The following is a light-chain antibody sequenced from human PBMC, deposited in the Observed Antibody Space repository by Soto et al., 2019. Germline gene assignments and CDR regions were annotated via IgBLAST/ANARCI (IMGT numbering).Light chain of an antibody. CDR1: SSNIGAGYN. CDR3: QSYDSSRSEGV. Sequence: QSVLTQPPSVAGAPGQRVTISCTGSSSNIGAGYNVHWYQQLPGTAPKLLIYANNNRPSGVSDRFSGSRSGTSASLASTGLQAGDEADYYCQSYDSSRSEGVFGGGTKLTVL. V-gene: IGLV1-40*01. CDR2: ANN. J-gene: IGLJ2*01.